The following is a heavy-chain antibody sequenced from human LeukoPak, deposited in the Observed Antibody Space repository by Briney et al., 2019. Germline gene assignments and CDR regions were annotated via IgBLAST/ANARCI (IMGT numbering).Heavy chain of an antibody. CDR2: IIPIFGTA. CDR3: ASIRDSGSYNYDYYYYMDV. J-gene: IGHJ6*03. Sequence: ASVKVSCKASGGTFSSYAIIWVRQAPGQGLEWMGGIIPIFGTANYAQKFQGRVTITTDESTSTAYMELSSLRSEDMAVHAGASIRDSGSYNYDYYYYMDVWGKGTTVTVSS. D-gene: IGHD1-26*01. CDR1: GGTFSSYA. V-gene: IGHV1-69*05.